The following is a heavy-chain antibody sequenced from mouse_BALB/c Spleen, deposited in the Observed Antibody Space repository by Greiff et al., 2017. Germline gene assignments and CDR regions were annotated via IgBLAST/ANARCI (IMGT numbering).Heavy chain of an antibody. V-gene: IGHV1S81*02. CDR1: GYTFTSYW. J-gene: IGHJ4*01. CDR2: INPSNGRT. CDR3: ARSRLLYAMDY. D-gene: IGHD1-1*01. Sequence: VQLQQPGAELVKPGASVKLSCKASGYTFTSYWMHWVKQRPGQGLEWIGEINPSNGRTNYNEKFKSKATLTVDKSSSTAYMQLSSLTSEDSAVYYCARSRLLYAMDYWGQGTSVTVSS.